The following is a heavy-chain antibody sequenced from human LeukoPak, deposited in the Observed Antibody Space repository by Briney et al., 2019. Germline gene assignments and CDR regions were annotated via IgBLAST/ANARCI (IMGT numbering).Heavy chain of an antibody. D-gene: IGHD3-22*01. CDR3: ARVYDSSGYYYYYYMDV. CDR2: IYSSGNT. Sequence: PSETLYPTCTVSGGSISSYYWNWIRQPAGKGLEWIGRIYSSGNTNYNPSLKSRVTISVDTSKNQFSLKLSSVTAADTAVYYCARVYDSSGYYYYYYMDVWGKGTTVTVSS. V-gene: IGHV4-4*07. CDR1: GGSISSYY. J-gene: IGHJ6*03.